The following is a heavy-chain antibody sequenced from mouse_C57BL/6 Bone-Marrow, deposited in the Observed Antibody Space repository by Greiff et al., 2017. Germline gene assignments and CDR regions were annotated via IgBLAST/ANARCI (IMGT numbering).Heavy chain of an antibody. Sequence: VQLQQSGPELVKPGASVKISCKASGYSFTSYYIHWVKQRPGQGLEWIGWIYPGCGNTKYNEKFKGKATLTADTSSSTAYMQLSSLTSADSAVYYCARLGYGSSLVVPYYFAYWGQGTTLTVSS. CDR1: GYSFTSYY. CDR3: ARLGYGSSLVVPYYFAY. V-gene: IGHV1-66*01. D-gene: IGHD1-1*01. J-gene: IGHJ2*01. CDR2: IYPGCGNT.